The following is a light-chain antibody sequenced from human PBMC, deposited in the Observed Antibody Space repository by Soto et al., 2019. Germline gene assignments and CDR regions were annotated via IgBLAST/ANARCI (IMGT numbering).Light chain of an antibody. CDR3: QQYNDYSGT. Sequence: DIQMTQSPSTLSASVGDRVTITCRASQSISSWLAWYQKKPGKAPKLLIFDASNLQSGVPSRFSGSGSGTEFTLTISSLQPDDFATYYCQQYNDYSGTFGQGTKVESK. V-gene: IGKV1-5*01. CDR1: QSISSW. J-gene: IGKJ1*01. CDR2: DAS.